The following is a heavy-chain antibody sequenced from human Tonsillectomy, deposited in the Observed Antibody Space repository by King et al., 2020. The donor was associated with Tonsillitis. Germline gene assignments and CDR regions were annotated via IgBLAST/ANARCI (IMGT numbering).Heavy chain of an antibody. CDR1: GYSFTSYW. V-gene: IGHV5-51*01. CDR2: IYPGDSDT. D-gene: IGHD3-9*01. J-gene: IGHJ4*02. CDR3: ARHPPGRYCDWLFDDY. Sequence: QLVQSGAEVKKPGESLKISCKGSGYSFTSYWIGWVRQMPGKGLEWMGIIYPGDSDTRYSPSFQGQVTISADKSISTAYLQWSSLKASDTAMYYCARHPPGRYCDWLFDDYWGQGTLVTVSS.